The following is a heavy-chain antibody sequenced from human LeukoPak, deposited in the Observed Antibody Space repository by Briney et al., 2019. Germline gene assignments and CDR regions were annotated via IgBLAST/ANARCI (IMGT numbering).Heavy chain of an antibody. CDR2: IYYTGRT. Sequence: SEPLSLTCTVSGLSLRYYYRPCLRQPPAKGLEWIGYIYYTGRTYYNPSLERRVTISLDTSRIQFSLIMTSVTAADTAMYYCARGGTYNDILSFDPWGQGTLVSVSS. D-gene: IGHD3-9*01. CDR1: GLSLRYYY. V-gene: IGHV4-59*01. CDR3: ARGGTYNDILSFDP. J-gene: IGHJ5*02.